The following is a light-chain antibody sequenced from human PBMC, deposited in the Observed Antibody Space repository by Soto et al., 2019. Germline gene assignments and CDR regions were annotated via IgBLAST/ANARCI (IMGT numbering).Light chain of an antibody. V-gene: IGKV2-30*01. Sequence: DVVMTQSPLSLPVTLGQPASISCRSSQSLVYSDGNTYLNWFQQRPGQSPRRLIYKVSNRDSGVPDRFSGSGSGTDFTLKISRVEAEDCGVYYCQQNGRSPTFGPGTKVDIK. CDR3: QQNGRSPT. J-gene: IGKJ3*01. CDR1: QSLVYSDGNTY. CDR2: KVS.